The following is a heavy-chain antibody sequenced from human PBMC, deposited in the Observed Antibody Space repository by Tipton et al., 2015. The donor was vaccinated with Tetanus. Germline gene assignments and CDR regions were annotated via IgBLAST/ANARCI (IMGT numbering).Heavy chain of an antibody. V-gene: IGHV3-21*01. CDR3: ARDGYYGSGSWGAFDI. CDR2: ISSSSSYI. J-gene: IGHJ3*02. Sequence: SLRLSCAASGFTFSSYSMNWVRQAPGKGLEWVSSISSSSSYIYYADSVKGRFTISRDNAKNSLYLQMNSLRAEDTAVYYCARDGYYGSGSWGAFDIWGQGTMVTVSS. CDR1: GFTFSSYS. D-gene: IGHD3-10*01.